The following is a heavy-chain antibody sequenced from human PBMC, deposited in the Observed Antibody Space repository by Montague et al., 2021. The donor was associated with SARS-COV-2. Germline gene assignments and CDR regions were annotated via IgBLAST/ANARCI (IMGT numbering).Heavy chain of an antibody. J-gene: IGHJ6*03. V-gene: IGHV4-34*01. Sequence: SETLSLTCAVHGGSFSSYSWNWIRQPPGKGLEWIGEINQSGNTNYNPSLKIRVTISVDTSKNQFSLKLTSVAAADTAVYYCARLGDGVVPSPILGLGPYYSFYYMDVWGKGTTVTVSS. CDR1: GGSFSSYS. CDR3: ARLGDGVVPSPILGLGPYYSFYYMDV. D-gene: IGHD2-2*02. CDR2: INQSGNT.